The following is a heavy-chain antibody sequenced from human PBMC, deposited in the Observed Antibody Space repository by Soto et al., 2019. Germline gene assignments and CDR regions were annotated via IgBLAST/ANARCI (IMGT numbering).Heavy chain of an antibody. CDR1: GFTFSSYG. CDR3: ARDYYYDSSGYNNWFDP. D-gene: IGHD3-22*01. V-gene: IGHV3-33*01. Sequence: GGSLRLSCAASGFTFSSYGMHWVRQAPGKGLEWVAVIWYDGSNKYYADSVKGRFTISRDNSKNTLYLQMNSLRAEDTAVYYCARDYYYDSSGYNNWFDPWGQGTLVTVSS. J-gene: IGHJ5*02. CDR2: IWYDGSNK.